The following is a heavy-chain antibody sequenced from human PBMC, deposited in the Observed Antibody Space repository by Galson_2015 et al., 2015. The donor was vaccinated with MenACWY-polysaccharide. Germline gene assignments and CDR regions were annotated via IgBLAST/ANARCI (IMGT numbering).Heavy chain of an antibody. CDR3: ARGIISMVRGVGITSSRVDP. J-gene: IGHJ5*02. Sequence: SLRLSCAASGFTFSDYWMHWVRQAPGKGLVWVSRINSDGSGTSYADSVKGRFTISRDNAKNTLYLQMNSLRAEDTAVYYCARGIISMVRGVGITSSRVDPWGQGTLGIVSS. D-gene: IGHD3-10*01. CDR2: INSDGSGT. CDR1: GFTFSDYW. V-gene: IGHV3-74*01.